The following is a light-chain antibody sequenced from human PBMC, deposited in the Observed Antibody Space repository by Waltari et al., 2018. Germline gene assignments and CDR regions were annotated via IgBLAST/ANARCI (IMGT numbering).Light chain of an antibody. CDR2: KAS. Sequence: DIQMTQPPSTLSASVGDRVTITCRASQSIRSWLAWYQQKQGKAPKLLIYKASSLESWVPSRFSGSGSETEFTLTISGLQPDDFATYYCQQYNSYGTFGQGTKVEIK. CDR1: QSIRSW. J-gene: IGKJ1*01. CDR3: QQYNSYGT. V-gene: IGKV1-5*03.